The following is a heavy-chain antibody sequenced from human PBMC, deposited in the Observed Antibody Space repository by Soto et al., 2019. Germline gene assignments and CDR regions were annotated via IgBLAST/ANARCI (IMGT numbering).Heavy chain of an antibody. Sequence: QVQLVESGGGVVQPGRSLRLSCVASGFTFSTYAMHWLRKAAGKGLEWVAVISYDGTNKYYADSVKGRFTISRDNSKNTLYLQMNSLRAIDTALSYCARAGASYWGQVSPFIVSS. D-gene: IGHD7-27*01. V-gene: IGHV3-30-3*01. CDR2: ISYDGTNK. J-gene: IGHJ4*02. CDR1: GFTFSTYA. CDR3: ARAGASY.